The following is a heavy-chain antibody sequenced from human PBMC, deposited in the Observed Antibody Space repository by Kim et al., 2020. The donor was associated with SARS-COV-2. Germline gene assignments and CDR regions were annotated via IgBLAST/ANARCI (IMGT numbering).Heavy chain of an antibody. Sequence: SETLSLTCAVYGGSFSGYSWSWIRQPPGKGLEWIGEINHSGSTDYNPSLKSRVTISLDTSKNQFSLKLTSVTAADTAVYFCASGPTGDAGRMAYWGQGTL. CDR2: INHSGST. CDR3: ASGPTGDAGRMAY. D-gene: IGHD7-27*01. J-gene: IGHJ4*02. V-gene: IGHV4-34*01. CDR1: GGSFSGYS.